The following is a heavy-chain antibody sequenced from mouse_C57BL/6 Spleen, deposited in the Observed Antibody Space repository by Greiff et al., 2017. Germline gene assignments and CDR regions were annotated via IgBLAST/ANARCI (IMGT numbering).Heavy chain of an antibody. CDR1: GYTFTSYW. CDR2: IHPNSGST. J-gene: IGHJ2*01. D-gene: IGHD4-1*01. V-gene: IGHV1-64*01. CDR3: ARRSGTGYFDY. Sequence: VQLQQPGAELVKPGASVKLSCKASGYTFTSYWMHWVKQRPGQGLEWIGMIHPNSGSTNYNEKFKSKATLTVDKSSSTAYMQISSLTSEDSAVYYCARRSGTGYFDYWGQGTTLTVSS.